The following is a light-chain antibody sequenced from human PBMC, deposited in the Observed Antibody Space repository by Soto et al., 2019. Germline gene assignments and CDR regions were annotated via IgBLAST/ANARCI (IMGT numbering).Light chain of an antibody. CDR2: AAS. CDR1: QFNRKD. J-gene: IGKJ4*01. CDR3: LQDYTYPLT. V-gene: IGKV1-6*02. Sequence: ATQMTQSPSSLSASVGDRVTITCRASQFNRKDLGWYQQKPGKAPKLLIFAASKLQSGVPSRFSGSGSGTDFTLTISSLQPEDFATYYCLQDYTYPLTFGGGTRVEIK.